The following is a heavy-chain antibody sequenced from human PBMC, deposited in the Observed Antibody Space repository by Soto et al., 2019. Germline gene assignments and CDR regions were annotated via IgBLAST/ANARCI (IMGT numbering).Heavy chain of an antibody. CDR1: GFTFSIYA. D-gene: IGHD4-17*01. CDR3: AKMSTVTMPNSGWYYYMDV. Sequence: EVQLLGSGGGLVQPGGSLRLSCAASGFTFSIYAMSWVRQAPGKGLEWVSAISATGGRTYYAESVKGRFTISRDNSKNTLYLQMNSLIVEDTAVYYCAKMSTVTMPNSGWYYYMDVWGKGTTATVSS. J-gene: IGHJ6*03. CDR2: ISATGGRT. V-gene: IGHV3-23*01.